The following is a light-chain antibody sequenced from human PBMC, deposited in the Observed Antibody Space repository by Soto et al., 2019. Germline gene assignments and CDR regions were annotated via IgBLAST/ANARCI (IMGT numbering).Light chain of an antibody. V-gene: IGKV3-15*01. CDR1: QSVKSN. CDR2: GAS. J-gene: IGKJ4*01. CDR3: QQYNDWPLT. Sequence: EKVMMQSPAALSVSPGERATLSCRASQSVKSNLAWYQQKPGQAPRLLLYGASTRATGIPARFSGSASGTEFTLTISSLQSEDSAVYYCQQYNDWPLTFGGGTKVDIK.